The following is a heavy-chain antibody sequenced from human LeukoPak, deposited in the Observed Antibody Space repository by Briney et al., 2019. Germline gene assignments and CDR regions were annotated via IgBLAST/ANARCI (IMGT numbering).Heavy chain of an antibody. J-gene: IGHJ3*02. D-gene: IGHD1-26*01. V-gene: IGHV3-23*01. CDR2: ISGSGGTT. CDR3: AKRAYSGIYFAAFDI. Sequence: PGGSLRLSCAASGLTFSSYAMSWVRQAPGKGLEWVSAISGSGGTTYYTDSVNGRFTGSRDNSKNMLYLKMNSLRAEDTAIYYCAKRAYSGIYFAAFDIWGQGTMVTVSS. CDR1: GLTFSSYA.